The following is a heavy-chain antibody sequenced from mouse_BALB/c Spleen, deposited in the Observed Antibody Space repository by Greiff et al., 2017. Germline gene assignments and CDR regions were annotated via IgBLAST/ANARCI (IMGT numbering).Heavy chain of an antibody. CDR2: IFPGTGTT. V-gene: IGHV1S132*01. D-gene: IGHD2-1*01. CDR1: GYTFTSYW. J-gene: IGHJ2*01. Sequence: VQLQQSGAELVKPGASVKLSCKTSGYTFTSYWIQWVKQRPGQGLGWIGEIFPGTGTTYYNEKFKGKATLTIDTSSSTAYMQLSSLTSEDSAVYFCASYGNYVDYWGQGTTLTVSS. CDR3: ASYGNYVDY.